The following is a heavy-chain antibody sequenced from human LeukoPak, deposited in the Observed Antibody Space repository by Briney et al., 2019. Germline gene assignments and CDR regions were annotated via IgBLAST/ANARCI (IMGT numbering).Heavy chain of an antibody. D-gene: IGHD3-22*01. CDR3: AKDRAYDSSGYYYEGFDY. CDR2: ISGNGGST. J-gene: IGHJ4*02. V-gene: IGHV3-23*01. Sequence: GGALRLSCAASGFTFGTYAMSWVRQTPGKGLEGVSAISGNGGSTYYADSVKGRFTISRDNSKSTLYLQMNSLRAEDTAVYYCAKDRAYDSSGYYYEGFDYWGQGTLVTVSS. CDR1: GFTFGTYA.